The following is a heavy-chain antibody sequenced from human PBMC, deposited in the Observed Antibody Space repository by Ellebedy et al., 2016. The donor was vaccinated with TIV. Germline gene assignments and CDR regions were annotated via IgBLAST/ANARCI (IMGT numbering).Heavy chain of an antibody. D-gene: IGHD3-16*01. CDR1: GFSFDDYA. V-gene: IGHV3-9*01. Sequence: GGSLRLXCAASGFSFDDYAMHWVRQAPGKGLEWVSGISWKSGIIGYADSVKGRFTISRDNAKNSLYLQMNSLRAEDTAVYHCARVLGGYYFDYWGQGTLVTVSS. CDR3: ARVLGGYYFDY. J-gene: IGHJ4*02. CDR2: ISWKSGII.